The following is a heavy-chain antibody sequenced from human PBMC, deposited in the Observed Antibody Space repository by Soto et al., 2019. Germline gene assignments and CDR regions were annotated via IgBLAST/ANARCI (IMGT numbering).Heavy chain of an antibody. CDR2: IIPILGIA. V-gene: IGHV1-69*04. D-gene: IGHD2-2*01. CDR3: AREEIVPAFYP. Sequence: GASVKVSCKASGGTFSSYTISWVRQAPGQGLEWMGRIIPILGIANYAQKFQGRVTITADKSTSTAYVELSSLRSEDTAVYYCAREEIVPAFYPWGQGTRVTVSS. CDR1: GGTFSSYT. J-gene: IGHJ5*02.